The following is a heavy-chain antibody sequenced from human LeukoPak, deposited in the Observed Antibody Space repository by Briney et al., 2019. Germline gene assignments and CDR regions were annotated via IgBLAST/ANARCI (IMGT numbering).Heavy chain of an antibody. V-gene: IGHV3-23*01. CDR2: ISFSGGST. D-gene: IGHD2-15*01. J-gene: IGHJ4*02. CDR1: GFAFSSYA. Sequence: GGSLRLSCAASGFAFSSYAMSWVRQAPGKGLEWVSTISFSGGSTYYVDSVKGRFTLSRDNSKSTLCLQMNSLRAEDTAVYYCAKQLGYCSDGSCYFPYWGQGTLVTVSS. CDR3: AKQLGYCSDGSCYFPY.